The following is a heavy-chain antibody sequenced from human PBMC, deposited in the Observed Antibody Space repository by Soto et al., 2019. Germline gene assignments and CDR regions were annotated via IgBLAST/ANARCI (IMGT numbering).Heavy chain of an antibody. Sequence: ASVKVSCKASGYTFTGYYMHWVRQAPGQGLEWMGWINPNSGGTNYAQKFQGWVTMTRDTSISTAYMELSRLRSDDTAVYYCARGPPMDFDILTGYSPAIPYFDYWGQGTLVTVSS. V-gene: IGHV1-2*04. CDR3: ARGPPMDFDILTGYSPAIPYFDY. D-gene: IGHD3-9*01. J-gene: IGHJ4*02. CDR1: GYTFTGYY. CDR2: INPNSGGT.